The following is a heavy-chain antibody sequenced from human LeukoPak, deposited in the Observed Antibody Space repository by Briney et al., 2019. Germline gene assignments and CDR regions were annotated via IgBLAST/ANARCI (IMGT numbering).Heavy chain of an antibody. J-gene: IGHJ4*02. CDR2: INPKSGDT. CDR1: GYTFTGYY. Sequence: ASVKVSCKASGYTFTGYYMHWVRQAPGQGLEWVGWINPKSGDTNYAQKFQGRVTMTRDTSISTAYMEVTSDDTAVYYCARGGFLQPTTMTTEPPFQYWGQGTLVTVSS. V-gene: IGHV1-2*02. CDR3: ARGGFLQPTTMTTEPPFQY. D-gene: IGHD4-17*01.